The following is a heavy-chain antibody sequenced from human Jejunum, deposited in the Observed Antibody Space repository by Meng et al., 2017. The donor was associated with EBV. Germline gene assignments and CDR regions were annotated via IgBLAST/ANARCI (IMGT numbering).Heavy chain of an antibody. Sequence: QVQLVQSGAVVKKPGASVKFSCKASGYPSTTYGISWVRQAPGQGLEWMGWISPYNGNTIYAQKLQDRVTMTTDTSTSTAYLELRSLRSDDTAVYYCARGPYCSGGTCHSQYFDYWGQGALVTVSS. CDR2: ISPYNGNT. V-gene: IGHV1-18*01. CDR3: ARGPYCSGGTCHSQYFDY. J-gene: IGHJ4*02. D-gene: IGHD2-15*01. CDR1: GYPSTTYG.